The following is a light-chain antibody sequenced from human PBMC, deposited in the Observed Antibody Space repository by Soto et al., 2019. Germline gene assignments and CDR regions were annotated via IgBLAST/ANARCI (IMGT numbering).Light chain of an antibody. CDR3: QQYGSSPRT. V-gene: IGKV3-20*01. Sequence: TQSPATLSVSAGQRATDSSRASQSVSSHLAWHQHKPGQAPRLLIYGASSRATGIPDRFSGSGSGTDFTLTISRLEPEDFAVYYCQQYGSSPRTFGQGTKVDTK. J-gene: IGKJ1*01. CDR1: QSVSSH. CDR2: GAS.